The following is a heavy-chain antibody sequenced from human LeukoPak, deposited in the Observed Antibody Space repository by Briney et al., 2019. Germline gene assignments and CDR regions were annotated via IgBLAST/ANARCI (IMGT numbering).Heavy chain of an antibody. CDR3: ARDNGSGSYLGY. CDR2: ISCSGSTI. V-gene: IGHV3-48*03. D-gene: IGHD3-10*01. J-gene: IGHJ4*02. Sequence: GGSLRLSCAASGFTFSSYEMNCVRQAPGKGLEWVSYISCSGSTINYTGSVKGRFTIYGDNAKNSLYLQMNSLRAEDTAVYYCARDNGSGSYLGYWGQGTLVTVSS. CDR1: GFTFSSYE.